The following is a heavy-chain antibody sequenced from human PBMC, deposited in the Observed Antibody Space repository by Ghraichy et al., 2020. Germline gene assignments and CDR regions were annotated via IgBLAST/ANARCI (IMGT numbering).Heavy chain of an antibody. V-gene: IGHV3-7*01. CDR3: ARDSTGTTDY. CDR1: GFTFSSYW. J-gene: IGHJ4*02. D-gene: IGHD1-7*01. Sequence: GESLNISCAASGFTFSSYWMSWVRQAPGKGLEWVANIKQDGSEKYYVDSVKSRFTISRDNAKNSLYLQMNSLRAEDTAVYYCARDSTGTTDYWGQGTLVTVSS. CDR2: IKQDGSEK.